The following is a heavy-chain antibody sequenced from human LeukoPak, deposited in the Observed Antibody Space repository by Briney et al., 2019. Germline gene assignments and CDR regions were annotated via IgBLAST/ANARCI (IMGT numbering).Heavy chain of an antibody. Sequence: TSETLSLTCAVYGGSLSCYYWSWIRQSPEKGLEWIGEINRSGSTNYNPSLKSRVSISVDTSKNQFSLKLSSVTAADTAIYYCARGGFYCGDDCYVDYWGQGALVTVSS. CDR3: ARGGFYCGDDCYVDY. J-gene: IGHJ4*02. CDR2: INRSGST. D-gene: IGHD2-21*02. CDR1: GGSLSCYY. V-gene: IGHV4-34*01.